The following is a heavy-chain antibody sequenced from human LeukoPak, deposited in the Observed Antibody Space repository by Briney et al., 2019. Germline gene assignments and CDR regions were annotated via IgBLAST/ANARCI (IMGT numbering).Heavy chain of an antibody. CDR2: ISYDGSNE. J-gene: IGHJ4*02. Sequence: GGSLRLSCAASGFTFSSYGMHWVRQAPGKGLDWVAVISYDGSNEYYADSVKGRFTISRDTSKNTLNLQMNSLRAEDTAVYYCAKDRGYITYYFDYWGQGTLVTVSS. V-gene: IGHV3-30*18. CDR3: AKDRGYITYYFDY. D-gene: IGHD3-10*01. CDR1: GFTFSSYG.